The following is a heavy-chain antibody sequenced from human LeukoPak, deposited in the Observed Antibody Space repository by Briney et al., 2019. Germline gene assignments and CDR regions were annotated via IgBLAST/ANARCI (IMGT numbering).Heavy chain of an antibody. J-gene: IGHJ6*02. CDR1: GGTFSSHA. D-gene: IGHD4-17*01. V-gene: IGHV1-69*01. CDR2: IIPIFGTA. CDR3: ARDPGDYGDQYYYYGMDV. Sequence: SVKVSCKASGGTFSSHAISWVRQTPGQGLEWMGGIIPIFGTANYAQKFQGRVTITADESTSTAYMELSSLRSEDTAVYYCARDPGDYGDQYYYYGMDVWGQGTRSPSP.